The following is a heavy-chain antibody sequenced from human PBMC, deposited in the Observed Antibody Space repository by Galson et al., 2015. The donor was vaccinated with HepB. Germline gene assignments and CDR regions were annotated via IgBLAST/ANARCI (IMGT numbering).Heavy chain of an antibody. CDR2: ISTYHGNT. D-gene: IGHD1-26*01. J-gene: IGHJ6*02. V-gene: IGHV1-18*01. Sequence: SVKVSCKASGYTFTHFGINWVRQAPGQGLEWMGWISTYHGNTNYAQKLQGRVTMTTDTSTSTAYMELRSLRSDDTAVYYCAREGGWQLHDYYFGMDVWGQGTTVTGSS. CDR1: GYTFTHFG. CDR3: AREGGWQLHDYYFGMDV.